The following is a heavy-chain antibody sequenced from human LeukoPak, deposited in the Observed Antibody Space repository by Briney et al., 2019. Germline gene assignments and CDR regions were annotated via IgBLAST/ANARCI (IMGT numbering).Heavy chain of an antibody. D-gene: IGHD6-13*01. V-gene: IGHV4-59*08. J-gene: IGHJ3*02. CDR1: GGSISSYY. CDR2: IYYSGST. Sequence: SETLSLTCTVSGGSISSYYWSWIRQPPGKGLEWIGYIYYSGSTNYNPSLKSRVTISVDTSKNQFSLKLSSVTAADTAVYYCARLTPLSHSYSSSWYGDAFDIWGQGTMVTVSS. CDR3: ARLTPLSHSYSSSWYGDAFDI.